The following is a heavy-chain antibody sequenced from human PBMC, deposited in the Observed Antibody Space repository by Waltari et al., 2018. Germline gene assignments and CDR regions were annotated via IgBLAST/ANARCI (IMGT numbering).Heavy chain of an antibody. V-gene: IGHV4-59*01. J-gene: IGHJ4*02. D-gene: IGHD3-22*01. CDR1: GGSISSYY. CDR2: IYYSGST. CDR3: ARVSRGGVDDSSGPAPDY. Sequence: QVQLQESGPGLVKPSETLSLTCTVSGGSISSYYWTWIRQPPGKGREWIGYIYYSGSTNYSPSLKSRVTISVDTSKNQFSLKLSSVTAADTAVYYCARVSRGGVDDSSGPAPDYWGQGTLVTVSS.